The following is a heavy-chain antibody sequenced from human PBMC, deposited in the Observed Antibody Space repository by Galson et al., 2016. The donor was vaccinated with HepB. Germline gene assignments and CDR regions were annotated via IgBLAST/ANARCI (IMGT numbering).Heavy chain of an antibody. D-gene: IGHD6-6*01. Sequence: SVKVSCKASDYIFTSYAMSWLRQAPGQGLEWMGRINTNTGNPTYAQGFTGRFVFSLDTSVNTAYLQISSLKAEDTAVYYCAITIAARPNNWFDPWGQRTLVTVSS. V-gene: IGHV7-4-1*02. CDR3: AITIAARPNNWFDP. CDR2: INTNTGNP. CDR1: DYIFTSYA. J-gene: IGHJ5*02.